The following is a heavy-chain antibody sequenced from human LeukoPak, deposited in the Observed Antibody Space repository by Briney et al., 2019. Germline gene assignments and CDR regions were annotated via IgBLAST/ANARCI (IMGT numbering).Heavy chain of an antibody. Sequence: PGGSLRLSCAASGFTFSDYYMSWIRQAPGKGLEWVSYISSSGSIGYADSVKGRFTISRDNAKNSLYLQMNSLRAEDTALYYCAKDLGYCSGGSCYFFDYWGQGTLVTVSS. V-gene: IGHV3-11*01. J-gene: IGHJ4*02. CDR3: AKDLGYCSGGSCYFFDY. D-gene: IGHD2-15*01. CDR1: GFTFSDYY. CDR2: ISSSGSI.